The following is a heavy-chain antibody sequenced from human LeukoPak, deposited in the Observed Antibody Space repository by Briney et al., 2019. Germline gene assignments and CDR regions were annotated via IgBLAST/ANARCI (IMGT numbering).Heavy chain of an antibody. CDR3: ARHDYFGSGSFGPPEY. D-gene: IGHD3-10*01. CDR2: IDPTDSYT. V-gene: IGHV5-10-1*01. J-gene: IGHJ4*02. Sequence: GESLKISCKGSGYSFTNYWISWVRQMPGKGLEWLGRIDPTDSYTNKSPSFQGHVSISADKSISTAYLEWSSLEASDTAMYYCARHDYFGSGSFGPPEYWGQGTLVTLSA. CDR1: GYSFTNYW.